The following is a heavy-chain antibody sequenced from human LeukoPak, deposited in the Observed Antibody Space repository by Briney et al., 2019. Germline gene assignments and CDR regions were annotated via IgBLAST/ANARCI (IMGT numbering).Heavy chain of an antibody. CDR1: GGSISSGSYY. CDR3: ARRGKIFGVVYLDY. V-gene: IGHV4-61*02. CDR2: IYTSGST. D-gene: IGHD3-3*01. J-gene: IGHJ4*02. Sequence: SETLSLTCTVSGGSISSGSYYWSWIRQPAGKGLEWIGRIYTSGSTNYNPSLKSRVTISVDTSKNQFSLKLSSVTAADTAVYYCARRGKIFGVVYLDYLGQGTLVTVSS.